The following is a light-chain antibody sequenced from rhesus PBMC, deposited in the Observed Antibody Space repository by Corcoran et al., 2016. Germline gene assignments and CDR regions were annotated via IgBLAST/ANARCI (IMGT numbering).Light chain of an antibody. Sequence: DIQMSQSPSSLSASVGDQVTIPCRASQGISNALTWYQQKPVNSPKLLIYTASSLESGGPSRFSGSRSGIDCTLTISSLQPEDFATYYCQQCYSTPFTFGPGTKLDSK. CDR2: TAS. V-gene: IGKV1-33*02. J-gene: IGKJ3*01. CDR1: QGISNA. CDR3: QQCYSTPFT.